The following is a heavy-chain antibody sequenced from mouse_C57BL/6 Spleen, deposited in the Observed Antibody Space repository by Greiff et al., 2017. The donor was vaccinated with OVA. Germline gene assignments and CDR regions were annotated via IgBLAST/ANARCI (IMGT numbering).Heavy chain of an antibody. Sequence: QVQLQQPGAELVKPGASVKLSCKASGYTFTSYWMQWVKQRPGQGLEWIGEIDPSDSYTNYTQKFKGKATLTVDTSSSAAYMQLSSLTSEDSAVYYCARVRDGNSFAYWGQGTLVTVSA. D-gene: IGHD2-1*01. V-gene: IGHV1-50*01. J-gene: IGHJ3*01. CDR2: IDPSDSYT. CDR3: ARVRDGNSFAY. CDR1: GYTFTSYW.